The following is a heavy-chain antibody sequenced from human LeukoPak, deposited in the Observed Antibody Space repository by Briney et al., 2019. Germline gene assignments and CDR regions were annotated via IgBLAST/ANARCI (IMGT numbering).Heavy chain of an antibody. CDR1: GYTFTGYY. Sequence: GASVKVSCKASGYTFTGYYMHWVRQAPGQGLKWMGWINPNSGGTNYAQKFQGRVTMTRDTSISTAYMELSRLRSDDTAVYYCARTLVVRGYFDYWGQGTLVTVSS. D-gene: IGHD3-22*01. J-gene: IGHJ4*02. CDR3: ARTLVVRGYFDY. V-gene: IGHV1-2*02. CDR2: INPNSGGT.